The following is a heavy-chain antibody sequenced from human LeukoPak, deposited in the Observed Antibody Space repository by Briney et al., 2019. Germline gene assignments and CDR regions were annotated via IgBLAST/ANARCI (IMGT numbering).Heavy chain of an antibody. V-gene: IGHV3-11*01. CDR1: GGSISSYY. D-gene: IGHD3-22*01. J-gene: IGHJ5*02. CDR2: ISSSGSTI. Sequence: LSLTCTVSGGSISSYYMSWIRQAPGKGLEWVSYISSSGSTIYYADSVKGRFTISRDNAKNSLYLQMNSLRAEDTAVYYCARDPYYYDSSGYRWFDPWGQGTLVTVSS. CDR3: ARDPYYYDSSGYRWFDP.